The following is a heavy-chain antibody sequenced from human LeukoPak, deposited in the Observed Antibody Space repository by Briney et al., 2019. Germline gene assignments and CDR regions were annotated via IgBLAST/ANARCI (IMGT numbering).Heavy chain of an antibody. V-gene: IGHV1-69*10. CDR2: FIPILGTA. D-gene: IGHD1-26*01. CDR3: ATVKGVKWELSYWYFDL. Sequence: ASVKVSCKASGGTFSDYALNWVRQAPGQGLEWMGVFIPILGTANSTQKFQDRVTITADISTNTAYMELSSLRSEDTAVYYCATVKGVKWELSYWYFDLWGRGTLVTVSS. CDR1: GGTFSDYA. J-gene: IGHJ2*01.